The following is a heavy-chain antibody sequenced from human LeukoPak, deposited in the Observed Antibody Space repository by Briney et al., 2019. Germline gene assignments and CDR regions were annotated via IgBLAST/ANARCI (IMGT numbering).Heavy chain of an antibody. CDR3: ARGWGFYYSDS. CDR1: GFTFSSYT. D-gene: IGHD1-26*01. Sequence: GGSLRLSCAASGFTFSSYTMSWVRQAPGKGLEWVSSFTSSSSSIYYADSVKGRFTISRDNAKNSLYLQLNSLRAEDTAVYYCARGWGFYYSDSWGQGTLVTVSS. V-gene: IGHV3-21*01. CDR2: FTSSSSSI. J-gene: IGHJ4*02.